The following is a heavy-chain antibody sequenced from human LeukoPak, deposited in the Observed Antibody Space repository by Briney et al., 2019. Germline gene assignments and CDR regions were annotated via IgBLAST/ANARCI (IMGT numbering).Heavy chain of an antibody. CDR3: ARVVVPAATAEYFQH. CDR1: GGSISSDGYY. CDR2: IYYSGST. V-gene: IGHV4-31*03. D-gene: IGHD2-2*01. Sequence: PSETLSLTCTVSGGSISSDGYYWSWIRQHPGKGLEWIGYIYYSGSTYYNPSLKSRVTISVDTSKNQFSLKLSSVTAADTAVYYCARVVVPAATAEYFQHWGQGTLVTVSS. J-gene: IGHJ1*01.